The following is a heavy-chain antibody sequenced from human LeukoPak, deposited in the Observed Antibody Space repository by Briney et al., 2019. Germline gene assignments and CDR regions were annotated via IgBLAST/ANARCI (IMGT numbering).Heavy chain of an antibody. CDR3: ARVGGNYYDSSGYSQFDY. V-gene: IGHV4-30-4*08. CDR1: GGSISSGDYY. CDR2: IYYSGST. Sequence: PSQTLSLTCTVSGGSISSGDYYWSWIRQPPGKGLEWIGYIYYSGSTYYNPSLKSRVTISVDTSKNQFSLKLSSVTAADTAVYYSARVGGNYYDSSGYSQFDYWGQGTLVTVSS. J-gene: IGHJ4*02. D-gene: IGHD3-22*01.